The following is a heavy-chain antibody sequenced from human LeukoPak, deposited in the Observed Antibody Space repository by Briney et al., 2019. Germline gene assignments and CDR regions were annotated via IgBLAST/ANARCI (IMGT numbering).Heavy chain of an antibody. CDR2: ISSSSSYI. CDR3: AREYGLGSYPPDY. J-gene: IGHJ4*02. V-gene: IGHV3-21*01. CDR1: GFTFSSYS. D-gene: IGHD3-10*01. Sequence: GGSLRLSCAASGFTFSSYSMNWVRQAPGKGLEWVSSISSSSSYIYYADSVKGRFTISRDNAKNSLYLQMNSLRAEDTAVYYCAREYGLGSYPPDYWGQGTLVTVPS.